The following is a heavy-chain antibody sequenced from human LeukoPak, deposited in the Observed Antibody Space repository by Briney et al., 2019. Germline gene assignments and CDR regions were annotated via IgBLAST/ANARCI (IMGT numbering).Heavy chain of an antibody. V-gene: IGHV3-7*03. D-gene: IGHD4-23*01. CDR2: IKEDGSEK. CDR1: GFTFSSYA. Sequence: QPGGSLRLSCAASGFTFSSYAMHWVRQAPGKGLEWVANIKEDGSEKYYVDSVKGRFTISRDHAKNSLFLQMNSLRAEDTAVYYCARGRWYLDYWGQGTLVTVSS. CDR3: ARGRWYLDY. J-gene: IGHJ4*02.